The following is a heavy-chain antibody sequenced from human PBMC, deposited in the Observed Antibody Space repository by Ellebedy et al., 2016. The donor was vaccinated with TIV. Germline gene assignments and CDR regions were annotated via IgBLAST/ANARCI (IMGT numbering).Heavy chain of an antibody. CDR1: GYSFTSYW. D-gene: IGHD6-25*01. J-gene: IGHJ6*02. CDR3: ARGAAVYYYGMDV. CDR2: IYPGDSDT. V-gene: IGHV5-51*01. Sequence: GGSLRLXCKGSGYSFTSYWIGWVRQMPGKGLEWMGIIYPGDSDTRYSPSFQGQVTISADKSISTAYLQWSSLKASDTAMYYCARGAAVYYYGMDVWGQGTTVTVSS.